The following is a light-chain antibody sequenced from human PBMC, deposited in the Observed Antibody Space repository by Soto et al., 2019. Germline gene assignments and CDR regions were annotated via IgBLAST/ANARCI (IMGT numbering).Light chain of an antibody. V-gene: IGLV2-18*02. J-gene: IGLJ1*01. CDR3: SSYTSSSTYV. CDR2: EVS. CDR1: SSDVGGYNR. Sequence: QSVLTQPPSVSGSPGQSVTISCTGTSSDVGGYNRVSWYRQPPGTAPKLMIYEVSSRPSGVPDRLSGSKSGNTASLTISGLQAEDEADYYCSSYTSSSTYVFGTGTKVTVL.